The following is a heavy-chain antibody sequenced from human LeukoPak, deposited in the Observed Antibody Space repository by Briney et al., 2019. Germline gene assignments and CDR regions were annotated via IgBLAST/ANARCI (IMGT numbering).Heavy chain of an antibody. V-gene: IGHV3-30*18. CDR2: ISYDGSNK. CDR3: AKDQVPPRFPEYYFDY. D-gene: IGHD2-2*01. CDR1: GFTFSSYG. Sequence: GGSLRLSCAASGFTFSSYGMHWVRQAPGKGLEWVAVISYDGSNKYYADSVKGRFTISRDNSKNTLYLQMNSLRAEDTAVYYCAKDQVPPRFPEYYFDYWGQGTLVTVSS. J-gene: IGHJ4*02.